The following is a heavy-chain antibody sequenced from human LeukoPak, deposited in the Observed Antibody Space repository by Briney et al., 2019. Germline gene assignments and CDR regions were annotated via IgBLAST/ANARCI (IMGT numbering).Heavy chain of an antibody. V-gene: IGHV4-34*01. CDR3: ARGDYGGNDY. J-gene: IGHJ4*02. CDR1: GGSFSGYY. Sequence: SETLSRTGAGYGGSFSGYYWSWIRHPPGKGLEGIGEINHSGSTNSNPSLNSRVTISVDTSKNQFSLKLSSVTAADTAVYYCARGDYGGNDYWGQGTLVTVSS. CDR2: INHSGST. D-gene: IGHD4-23*01.